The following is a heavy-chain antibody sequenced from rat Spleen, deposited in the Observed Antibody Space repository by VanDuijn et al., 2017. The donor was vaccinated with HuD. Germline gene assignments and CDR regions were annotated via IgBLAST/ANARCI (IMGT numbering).Heavy chain of an antibody. CDR1: GFTFSDYN. V-gene: IGHV5-7*01. CDR2: ISYDGSNT. CDR3: ARQGYSNYFPYWYFDF. Sequence: EVQLVESGGDLVQPGRSLKLSCAASGFTFSDYNMAWVRQAPKKGLEWVATISYDGSNTYYRDSVKGRFTISRDNAKSTLYLQMDSLRSEDTATYYCARQGYSNYFPYWYFDFWGPGTMVTVSS. J-gene: IGHJ1*01. D-gene: IGHD1-2*01.